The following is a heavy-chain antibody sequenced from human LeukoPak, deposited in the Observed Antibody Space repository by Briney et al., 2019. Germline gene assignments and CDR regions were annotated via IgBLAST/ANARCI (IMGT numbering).Heavy chain of an antibody. J-gene: IGHJ5*02. Sequence: ASVKVSCKTSGYSFTDSYMHWVRQAPGQGLEWMGWIDPNSGGTSSAQKFQGRVTMTRDTSITTVYMEVSWLTSDDTAIYYRARADRLHGGPYLIGPWGQGTLVTVSS. CDR3: ARADRLHGGPYLIGP. V-gene: IGHV1-2*02. CDR1: GYSFTDSY. D-gene: IGHD2-21*01. CDR2: IDPNSGGT.